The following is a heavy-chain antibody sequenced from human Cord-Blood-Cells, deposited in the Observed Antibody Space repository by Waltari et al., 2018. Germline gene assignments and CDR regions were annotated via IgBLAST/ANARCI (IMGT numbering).Heavy chain of an antibody. D-gene: IGHD6-13*01. J-gene: IGHJ3*02. CDR2: IYGGGST. Sequence: EMQLVETGGGLIQPGGSLRLSCAASGFTVSSNYMSWVHQGPGKGLEWVSVIYGGGSTYYADSVKGRFTISRDNSKDTLYLQMNSLRAEDTAVYYCARSPDSRGDIWGQGTMVTVSS. CDR1: GFTVSSNY. CDR3: ARSPDSRGDI. V-gene: IGHV3-53*02.